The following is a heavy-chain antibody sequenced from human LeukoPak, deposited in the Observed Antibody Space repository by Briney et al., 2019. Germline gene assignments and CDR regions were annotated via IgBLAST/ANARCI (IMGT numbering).Heavy chain of an antibody. CDR2: ISTNGGST. V-gene: IGHV3-64D*06. Sequence: GGCLRLSCSASGFTFSRYLMHWVRQAPGKGLEYGSAISTNGGSTYYADSVKGRFTISRDNSKNTLYLQMSSLRTEDTAVYYRVKDANYYDSSGYYDYWGQGTLVTVSS. CDR3: VKDANYYDSSGYYDY. D-gene: IGHD3-22*01. J-gene: IGHJ4*02. CDR1: GFTFSRYL.